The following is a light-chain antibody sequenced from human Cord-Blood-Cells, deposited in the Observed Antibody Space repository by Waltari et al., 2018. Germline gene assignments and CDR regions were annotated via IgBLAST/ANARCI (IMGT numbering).Light chain of an antibody. CDR3: QQRSNWPHT. V-gene: IGKV3-11*01. CDR2: DAS. Sequence: EIVLTQSPATLSLSPGERATLSCRASQSVSSYLAWYQQKPGQAPSLLIYDASNRATGIPARFSGSGSGTDFTLTISSLEPEDFAVYYCQQRSNWPHTCGQGTKLEIK. CDR1: QSVSSY. J-gene: IGKJ2*01.